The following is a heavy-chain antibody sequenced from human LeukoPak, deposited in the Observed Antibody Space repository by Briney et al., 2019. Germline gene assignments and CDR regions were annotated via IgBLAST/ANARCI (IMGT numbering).Heavy chain of an antibody. CDR2: IIPIFGTA. CDR1: GGTFSSYA. CDR3: ARAPIVGATSDFDLDY. Sequence: SVKVSCKASGGTFSSYAISWVRQAPGQGLEWMGGIIPIFGTANYAQKFQGRVTITADESTSTAYMELRSLRSDDTAVYYCARAPIVGATSDFDLDYWGQGTLVTVSS. V-gene: IGHV1-69*13. D-gene: IGHD1-26*01. J-gene: IGHJ4*02.